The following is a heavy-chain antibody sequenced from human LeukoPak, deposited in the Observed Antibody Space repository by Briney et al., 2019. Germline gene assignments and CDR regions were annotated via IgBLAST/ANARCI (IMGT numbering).Heavy chain of an antibody. CDR2: VFYSGST. V-gene: IGHV4-59*01. CDR1: GGSISSDY. J-gene: IGHJ4*02. Sequence: SETLSLTCTVSGGSISSDYWGWIRQPPGKGLEWIGHVFYSGSTNYNPSLRSRVTVSVDTSKNQFSLKLSSVTAADTAVYYCARLVVTGPDYWGQGTLVTVSS. CDR3: ARLVVTGPDY. D-gene: IGHD3-22*01.